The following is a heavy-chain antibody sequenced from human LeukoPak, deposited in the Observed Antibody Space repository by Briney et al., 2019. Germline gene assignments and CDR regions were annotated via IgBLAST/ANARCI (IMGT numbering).Heavy chain of an antibody. J-gene: IGHJ4*02. Sequence: SETLSLTCTVSGGSISSSSYCWGWIRQPPGKGLEWIGSIYYSGSTYYNPSLKGRVTISVDTSKNQFSLKLSSVTAADTAVYYCARESPGDCSGGSCYISLFDYWGQGTLVTVSS. CDR2: IYYSGST. CDR1: GGSISSSSYC. D-gene: IGHD2-15*01. V-gene: IGHV4-39*07. CDR3: ARESPGDCSGGSCYISLFDY.